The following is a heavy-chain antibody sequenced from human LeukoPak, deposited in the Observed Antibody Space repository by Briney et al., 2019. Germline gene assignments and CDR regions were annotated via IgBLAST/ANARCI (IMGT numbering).Heavy chain of an antibody. CDR2: ISSSSSTI. CDR3: ARETPSRYFDY. J-gene: IGHJ4*02. CDR1: GFTFSSYS. Sequence: GSLRLSCAASGFTFSSYSMNWVRQAPGKGLEWVSYISSSSSTIYYADSVKGRFTISRDNAKNSLYLQMNSLRAEDTAVYYCARETPSRYFDYWGQGTLVTVSS. D-gene: IGHD4-23*01. V-gene: IGHV3-48*04.